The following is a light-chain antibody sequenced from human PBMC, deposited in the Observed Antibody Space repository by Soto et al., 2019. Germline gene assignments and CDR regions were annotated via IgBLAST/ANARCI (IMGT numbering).Light chain of an antibody. V-gene: IGLV2-23*01. Sequence: QSVLTQPASVSGSPGQSITISCTGTSNDLGSYNLVSWYQQHPGKAPKLMIYEGSKRPSGVSNRFSGSKSGNTASLTISGLQAEDEAAYYCSSYADSVTVVFGEGTKLTVL. CDR3: SSYADSVTVV. J-gene: IGLJ2*01. CDR2: EGS. CDR1: SNDLGSYNL.